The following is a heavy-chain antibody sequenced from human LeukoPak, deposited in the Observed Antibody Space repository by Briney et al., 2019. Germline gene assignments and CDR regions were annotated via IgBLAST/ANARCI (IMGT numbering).Heavy chain of an antibody. CDR3: ARGGGGTDYGDYQDLDY. D-gene: IGHD4-17*01. Sequence: ASVKVSCKASGYTFTSYGISWVRQAPGQGLEWMGWISAYNGNTNYARKLQGRVTMTTDTSTSTAYMELRSLRSDDTAVYYCARGGGGTDYGDYQDLDYWGQGTLVTVSS. V-gene: IGHV1-18*01. CDR2: ISAYNGNT. J-gene: IGHJ4*02. CDR1: GYTFTSYG.